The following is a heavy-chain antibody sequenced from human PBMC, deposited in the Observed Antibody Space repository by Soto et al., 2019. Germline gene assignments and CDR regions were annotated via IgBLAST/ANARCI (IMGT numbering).Heavy chain of an antibody. D-gene: IGHD1-26*01. V-gene: IGHV6-1*01. CDR1: GKSASSNSAA. CDR3: ARGEQYSGRIFDY. Sequence: SQTLSLTCVISGKSASSNSAAWNWIRQSPSRGLEWLGRTYYRSKWYSDYAASVESRITVNPDTSKNLCSLQLNSVTPEDTAVYYCARGEQYSGRIFDYWGQGTLVTVSS. J-gene: IGHJ4*02. CDR2: TYYRSKWYS.